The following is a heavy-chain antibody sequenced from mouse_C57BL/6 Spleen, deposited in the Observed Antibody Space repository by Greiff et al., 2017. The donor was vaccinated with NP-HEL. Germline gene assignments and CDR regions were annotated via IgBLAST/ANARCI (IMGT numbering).Heavy chain of an antibody. D-gene: IGHD4-1*01. CDR3: TRGNWDRYFDV. J-gene: IGHJ1*03. CDR2: IRNKANNHAT. V-gene: IGHV6-6*01. CDR1: GFTFSDAW. Sequence: EVQGVESGGGLVQPGGSMKLSCAASGFTFSDAWMDWVRQSPEKGLEWVAEIRNKANNHATYYAESVKGRFTISRDDSKSSVYLQMNSLRAEDTGIYYCTRGNWDRYFDVWGTGTTVTVSS.